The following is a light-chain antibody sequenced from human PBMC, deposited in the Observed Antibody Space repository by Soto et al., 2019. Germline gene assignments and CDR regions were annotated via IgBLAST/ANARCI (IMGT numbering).Light chain of an antibody. CDR3: QQYSTYRT. Sequence: DIQMTQSPSTLSASVGDRVTITCLASQSISSWLAWYQQKPGKAPKLLIYKASSLESGVPSRFSGSGSGTEFTLTISSLQPDDFATYYCQQYSTYRTFGQGTTVDIK. CDR2: KAS. J-gene: IGKJ1*01. V-gene: IGKV1-5*03. CDR1: QSISSW.